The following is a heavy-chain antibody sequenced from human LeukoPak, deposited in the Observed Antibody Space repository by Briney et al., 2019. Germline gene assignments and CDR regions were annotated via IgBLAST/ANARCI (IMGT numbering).Heavy chain of an antibody. CDR2: IKPDGSDK. V-gene: IGHV3-7*01. J-gene: IGHJ4*02. CDR3: AIRYSGY. CDR1: GFTFRSYW. Sequence: GGSLRLSCAASGFTFRSYWMSWVRQAPGKGLEWVANIKPDGSDKYFVDSVKGRFTISRDNSQNSLYLQMNSLRAEDTAVYYCAIRYSGYWGQGTLVTVSS. D-gene: IGHD3-9*01.